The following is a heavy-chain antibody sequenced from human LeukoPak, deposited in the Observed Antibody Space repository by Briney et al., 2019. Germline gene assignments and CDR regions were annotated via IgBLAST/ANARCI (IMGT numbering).Heavy chain of an antibody. CDR3: ARDQITIFGVVISWFDP. Sequence: GSSVKVSCKASGGTFNSYAISWVRQAPGQGLEWMGRIIPIFGTANYAQKFQGRVTITTDESTSTAYMELSSLRSEDTAVYYCARDQITIFGVVISWFDPWGQGTLVTVSS. CDR1: GGTFNSYA. V-gene: IGHV1-69*05. J-gene: IGHJ5*02. D-gene: IGHD3-3*01. CDR2: IIPIFGTA.